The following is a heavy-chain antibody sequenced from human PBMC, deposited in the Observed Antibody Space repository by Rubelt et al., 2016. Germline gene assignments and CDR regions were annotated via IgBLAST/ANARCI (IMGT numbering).Heavy chain of an antibody. Sequence: VQLVESGGGVVQPGGSLRLSCAASGFTFSGHGMYWLRQAPGKGLEWVAVISFDGSNSFYAESVKGRFTITRDNSRDTVSLQMSNGGHEETWCYYCAKDLKIFGVVPRTWLDHGCQGTLVTVSS. J-gene: IGHJ4*02. V-gene: IGHV3-30*18. CDR3: AKDLKIFGVVPRTWLDH. CDR2: ISFDGSNS. D-gene: IGHD3-3*01. CDR1: GFTFSGHG.